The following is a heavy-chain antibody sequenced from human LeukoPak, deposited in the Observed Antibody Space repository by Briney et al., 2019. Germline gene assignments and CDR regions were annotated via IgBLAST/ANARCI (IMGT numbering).Heavy chain of an antibody. J-gene: IGHJ4*02. CDR3: ARGARKGDDYGGFFDY. V-gene: IGHV3-30*03. CDR2: ISYDGSNK. D-gene: IGHD4-23*01. CDR1: GFTFSSYG. Sequence: GGSLRLSCAASGFTFSSYGMHWVRQAPGKGLEWVAVISYDGSNKYSADSVKGRFTISRDNSKNTLYMQMNSLRAEDTAVYYCARGARKGDDYGGFFDYWGQGTLVTVSS.